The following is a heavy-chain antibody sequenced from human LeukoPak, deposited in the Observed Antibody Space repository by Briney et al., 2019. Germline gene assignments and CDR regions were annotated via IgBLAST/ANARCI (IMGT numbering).Heavy chain of an antibody. CDR2: MSNSGTT. CDR3: ARIRSPASSSSLDP. J-gene: IGHJ5*02. V-gene: IGHV4-59*01. D-gene: IGHD6-6*01. CDR1: GYSINNYY. Sequence: SSETLSLTCTVSGYSINNYYWSWIRQPPGKGLEWIGYMSNSGTTSYNPSLKSRVTLSVDTSKNQFSLKLTSVTAADTAVYYCARIRSPASSSSLDPWGQGTLVIVSS.